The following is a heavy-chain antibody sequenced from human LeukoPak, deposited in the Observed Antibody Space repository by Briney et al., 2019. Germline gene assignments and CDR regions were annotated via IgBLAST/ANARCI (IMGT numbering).Heavy chain of an antibody. CDR1: GGSISSGGYS. CDR3: ARTGGSWDY. Sequence: SQTLSLTCAVSGGSISSGGYSWSWIRQPPGKGLEWIGYIYHSGSTYYNPSLKSRVTISVDTSKNQFSLKLSSVTAADTAVYYCARTGGSWDYWGQGTLVTVSS. J-gene: IGHJ4*02. CDR2: IYHSGST. D-gene: IGHD1-26*01. V-gene: IGHV4-30-2*01.